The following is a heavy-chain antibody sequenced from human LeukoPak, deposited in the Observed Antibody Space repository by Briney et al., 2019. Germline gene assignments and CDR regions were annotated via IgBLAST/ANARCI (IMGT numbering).Heavy chain of an antibody. Sequence: GGSLRLSCAASGFTFSSYAMSWVRQAPGKGLEWVSAISGSGGSTYYADSVKGRFTISRDNSKNTLYLQMNSLRAEDTAVYYCAKECSGMDPAAATRGTFDYWGQGTLVTVSS. CDR1: GFTFSSYA. D-gene: IGHD3-10*02. CDR3: AKECSGMDPAAATRGTFDY. J-gene: IGHJ4*02. CDR2: ISGSGGST. V-gene: IGHV3-23*01.